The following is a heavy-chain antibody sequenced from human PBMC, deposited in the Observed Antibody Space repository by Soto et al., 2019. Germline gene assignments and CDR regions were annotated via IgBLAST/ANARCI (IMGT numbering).Heavy chain of an antibody. CDR3: ARVSVIRGVLPSHFAL. CDR1: GYTFTDSG. J-gene: IGHJ4*02. Sequence: AAVKVSCKASGYTFTDSGIRWGRQAPGQGIEWMGWISAYNGNTNYAQKLQGRVTMTTDTSTSTAYMELRSLRSDDTAVYYCARVSVIRGVLPSHFALWGQGTHVTVSS. D-gene: IGHD3-10*01. CDR2: ISAYNGNT. V-gene: IGHV1-18*04.